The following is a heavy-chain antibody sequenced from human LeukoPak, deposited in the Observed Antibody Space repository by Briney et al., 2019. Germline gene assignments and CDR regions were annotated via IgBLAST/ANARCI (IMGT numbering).Heavy chain of an antibody. Sequence: SETLSLTCAVYGGSFSGYYWSWIRQPPGKGLEWIGEINHSGSTNYNPSLKGRFTISVDTSKNQFSLKLSSVTAADTAVYYCARCYYDSSGYYLSGYYYYMDVWGKGTTVTVSS. D-gene: IGHD3-22*01. CDR1: GGSFSGYY. CDR3: ARCYYDSSGYYLSGYYYYMDV. V-gene: IGHV4-34*01. CDR2: INHSGST. J-gene: IGHJ6*03.